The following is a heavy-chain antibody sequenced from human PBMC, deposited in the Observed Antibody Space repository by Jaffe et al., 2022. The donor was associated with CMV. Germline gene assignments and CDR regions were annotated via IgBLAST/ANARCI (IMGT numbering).Heavy chain of an antibody. Sequence: EVQLVESGGGLVQPGGSLRLSCAASGFTFSSYAMSWVRQAPGKGLEWVSAISGSGGSTYYADSVKGRFTISRDNSKNTLYLQMNSLRAEDTAVYYCAKTLHSTTVTTFDAFDIWGQGTMVTVSS. CDR3: AKTLHSTTVTTFDAFDI. D-gene: IGHD4-17*01. J-gene: IGHJ3*02. V-gene: IGHV3-23*04. CDR2: ISGSGGST. CDR1: GFTFSSYA.